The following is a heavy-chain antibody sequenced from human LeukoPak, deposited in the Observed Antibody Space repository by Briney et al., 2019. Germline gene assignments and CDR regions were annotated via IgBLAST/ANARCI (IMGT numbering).Heavy chain of an antibody. D-gene: IGHD1-1*01. Sequence: PGGSLRLSCAASGSTFSDYYMTWIRQAPGKGLEWVSYISSSTTYTNYADSVKGRFTISRDNAKNSLYLQMNSLRAEDTAVYYCATSPRGSAYWGQGTLVTVSS. J-gene: IGHJ4*02. CDR1: GSTFSDYY. CDR2: ISSSTTYT. V-gene: IGHV3-11*03. CDR3: ATSPRGSAY.